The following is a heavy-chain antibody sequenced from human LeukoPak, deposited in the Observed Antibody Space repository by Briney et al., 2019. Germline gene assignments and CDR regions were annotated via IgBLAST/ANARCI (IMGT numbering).Heavy chain of an antibody. J-gene: IGHJ3*01. CDR2: ISGSGSSR. D-gene: IGHD4-17*01. CDR3: AKEVSDYGDYVEAFDV. CDR1: EFTIGTFA. Sequence: GRPLSPSRAATEFTIGTFAISWDIPAPGKGLEWESVISGSGSSRNYADSVKGRFTISRDNSKNTLYLEMNSLRAEDTAVYYCAKEVSDYGDYVEAFDVWGQGTLVTVSS. V-gene: IGHV3-23*01.